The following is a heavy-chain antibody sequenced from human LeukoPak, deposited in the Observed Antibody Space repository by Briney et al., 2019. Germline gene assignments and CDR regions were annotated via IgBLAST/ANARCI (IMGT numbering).Heavy chain of an antibody. Sequence: GAAVTVSCKASGGTFSSYAISWVRQAPGQGLEWMGTIIPIVGIAIYAQKFQGRVTITADKSTSTAYMELSSLRSEDTAVYYCARDGEMATIYFDYWGQGTLVTVAS. CDR1: GGTFSSYA. CDR2: IIPIVGIA. CDR3: ARDGEMATIYFDY. D-gene: IGHD5-24*01. J-gene: IGHJ4*02. V-gene: IGHV1-69*04.